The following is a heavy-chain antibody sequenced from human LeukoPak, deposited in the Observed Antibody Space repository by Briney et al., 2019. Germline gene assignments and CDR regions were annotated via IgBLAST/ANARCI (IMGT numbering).Heavy chain of an antibody. Sequence: GGSLRLSCAASGFTFSSYAMSWVRQAPGKGLEWVSVVTDNGVTTYYADSVKGRFTISRDNSKNTLYLQMNSLRVEDTAVYYCAKGLGYCGRPACYEDYWGQGTLVTVSS. J-gene: IGHJ4*02. D-gene: IGHD2-15*01. V-gene: IGHV3-23*01. CDR1: GFTFSSYA. CDR3: AKGLGYCGRPACYEDY. CDR2: VTDNGVTT.